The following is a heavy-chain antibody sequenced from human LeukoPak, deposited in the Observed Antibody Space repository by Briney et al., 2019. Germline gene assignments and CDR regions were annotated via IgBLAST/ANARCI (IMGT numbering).Heavy chain of an antibody. CDR1: GFTFSSYS. D-gene: IGHD3-9*01. CDR3: ARDSGAGNYDILTGYSYYMDV. Sequence: PGGSLRLSCATSGFTFSSYSMNWVRQAPGKGLEWVSSISSSSTYIYYADSVKGRFTISRDNAKNSLYLQMNSLRAEDTAVYYCARDSGAGNYDILTGYSYYMDVWGKGTTVTISS. CDR2: ISSSSTYI. J-gene: IGHJ6*03. V-gene: IGHV3-21*01.